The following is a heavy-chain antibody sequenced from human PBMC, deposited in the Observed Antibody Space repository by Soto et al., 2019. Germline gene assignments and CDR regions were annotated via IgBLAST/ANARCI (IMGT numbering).Heavy chain of an antibody. CDR3: ARAPAHRITIFGVASHFDY. V-gene: IGHV4-34*01. CDR2: INHSGST. CDR1: GGCVKGYD. D-gene: IGHD3-3*01. J-gene: IGHJ4*02. Sequence: PSETPALGSAVYGGCVKGYDGGGIRKPPGKGLEWIGEINHSGSTNYNPSLRSRVTISVDTSKNQFSLKLSSVTAADTAVYYCARAPAHRITIFGVASHFDYWGQGTLVTVSS.